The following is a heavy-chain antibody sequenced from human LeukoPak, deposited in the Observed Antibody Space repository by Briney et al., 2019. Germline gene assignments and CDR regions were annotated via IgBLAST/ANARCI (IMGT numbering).Heavy chain of an antibody. CDR3: AHRRIAALFDY. Sequence: ESGPTLVKPTQTLTLTCTFSGFSLSTSGVGVGWIRQPQGKALEWLALIYWNDDKRYSPSLKSQLTITKDTSKNQVVLTMTNMDPVDRATYYCAHRRIAALFDYWGQGTLVTLSS. D-gene: IGHD6-6*01. V-gene: IGHV2-5*01. J-gene: IGHJ4*02. CDR2: IYWNDDK. CDR1: GFSLSTSGVG.